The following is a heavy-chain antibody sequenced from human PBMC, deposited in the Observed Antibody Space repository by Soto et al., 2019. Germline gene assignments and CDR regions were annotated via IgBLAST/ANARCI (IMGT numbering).Heavy chain of an antibody. CDR1: GFSFINYW. CDR3: ARDRGYSTFDF. CDR2: TNEDESEK. Sequence: GGSLRLSCGASGFSFINYWMSWVRQSPGKGLEWVANTNEDESEKDYVDSVKGRFTISRDNAKISLFLQMNNLRVEDTAIYYCARDRGYSTFDFWGHGTVVTV. J-gene: IGHJ3*01. D-gene: IGHD1-26*01. V-gene: IGHV3-7*01.